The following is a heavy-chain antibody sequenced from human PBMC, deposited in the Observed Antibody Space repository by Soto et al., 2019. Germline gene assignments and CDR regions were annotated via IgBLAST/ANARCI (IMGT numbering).Heavy chain of an antibody. J-gene: IGHJ6*02. D-gene: IGHD3-10*01. CDR2: ISSSSSYI. CDR3: ARDRPGSYYTLVYYYYYGMDV. Sequence: VQLVESGGGLVKPGGSLRLSCAASGFTFSSYSMNWVRQAPGKGLEWVSSISSSSSYIYYADSVKGRFTISRDNAKNSLYLQMNSLRAEDTAVYYCARDRPGSYYTLVYYYYYGMDVWGQGTTVTVSS. V-gene: IGHV3-21*01. CDR1: GFTFSSYS.